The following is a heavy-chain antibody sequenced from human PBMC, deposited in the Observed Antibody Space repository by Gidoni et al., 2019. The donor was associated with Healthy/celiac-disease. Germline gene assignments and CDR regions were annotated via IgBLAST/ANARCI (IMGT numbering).Heavy chain of an antibody. CDR1: GFTFSSYS. J-gene: IGHJ4*02. Sequence: EVHLVESGCGLVKPGGSLRLACAACGFTFSSYSMNGVRQAPGKGLEWVSSISSSSSYIYYADSVNGRFTISRDNAKNSLYLQMNSLRAEDTAVYYCARGMTTVTTTPGYWGQGTLVTVSS. CDR3: ARGMTTVTTTPGY. CDR2: ISSSSSYI. V-gene: IGHV3-21*01. D-gene: IGHD4-17*01.